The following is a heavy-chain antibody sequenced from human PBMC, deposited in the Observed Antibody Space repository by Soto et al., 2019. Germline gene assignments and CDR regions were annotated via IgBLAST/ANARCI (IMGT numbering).Heavy chain of an antibody. Sequence: ETLSLTCTVSGGSMSSSSYYWGWIRQPPGKGLEWIGSIYYSGSTYYNPSLKSRVTISVDTSKNQFSLKLSSVTAADTAVYYCARLYYYDSSGYYHEPAYYFDYWGRGTLVTVSS. CDR1: GGSMSSSSYY. V-gene: IGHV4-39*01. CDR2: IYYSGST. J-gene: IGHJ4*02. D-gene: IGHD3-22*01. CDR3: ARLYYYDSSGYYHEPAYYFDY.